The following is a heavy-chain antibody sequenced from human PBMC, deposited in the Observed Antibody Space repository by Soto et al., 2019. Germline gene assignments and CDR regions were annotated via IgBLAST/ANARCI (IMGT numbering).Heavy chain of an antibody. Sequence: SETLSLTCTVSGGSISSSSYYWGWIRQPPGKGLEWIGSIYYSGSTYYNPSLKSRVTISVDTSKNQFSLKLSSVTAADTAVYSCARTPWDGYTGYYFDYWGQGTLVTVSS. D-gene: IGHD5-18*01. CDR3: ARTPWDGYTGYYFDY. J-gene: IGHJ4*02. V-gene: IGHV4-39*07. CDR1: GGSISSSSYY. CDR2: IYYSGST.